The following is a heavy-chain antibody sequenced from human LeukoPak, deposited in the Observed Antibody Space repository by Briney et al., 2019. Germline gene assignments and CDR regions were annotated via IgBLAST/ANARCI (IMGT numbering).Heavy chain of an antibody. V-gene: IGHV3-30*18. CDR2: ISYDGSNK. J-gene: IGHJ4*02. CDR3: TKTGGPWD. CDR1: GFTFSSYG. Sequence: GGSLRLSCAASGFTFSSYGMHWVRQAPGKGLEWVAVISYDGSNKYYADSVKGRFTISRDNSKNTLYLQMNTLRAEDTAMYYCTKTGGPWDWGQGTLVTVSS. D-gene: IGHD7-27*01.